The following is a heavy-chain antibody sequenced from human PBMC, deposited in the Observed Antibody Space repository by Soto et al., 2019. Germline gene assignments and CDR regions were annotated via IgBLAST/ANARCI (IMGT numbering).Heavy chain of an antibody. CDR2: ISSSSSYI. CDR3: ARATLRAPAARTYGMDV. J-gene: IGHJ6*02. D-gene: IGHD2-2*01. Sequence: PGGSLRLSCAASGFTFSSYSMNWVRQAPGKGLEWVSSISSSSSYIYYADSVKGRFTISRDNAENSLYLQMNSLRAEDTAVYYCARATLRAPAARTYGMDVWGQGTTVTVSS. CDR1: GFTFSSYS. V-gene: IGHV3-21*01.